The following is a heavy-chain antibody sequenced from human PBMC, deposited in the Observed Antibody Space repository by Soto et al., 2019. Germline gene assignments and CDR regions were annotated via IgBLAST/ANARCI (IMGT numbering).Heavy chain of an antibody. CDR1: GYTFTGYY. V-gene: IGHV1-69*13. D-gene: IGHD3-3*01. CDR2: IIPIFGTA. J-gene: IGHJ6*02. Sequence: SVKVSCKASGYTFTGYYMHWVRQAPGQGLEWMGGIIPIFGTANYAQKFQGRVTITADESTSTAYMELSSLRSEDTAVYYCARESSMSGNSYYYGMDVWGQGTTVTVSS. CDR3: ARESSMSGNSYYYGMDV.